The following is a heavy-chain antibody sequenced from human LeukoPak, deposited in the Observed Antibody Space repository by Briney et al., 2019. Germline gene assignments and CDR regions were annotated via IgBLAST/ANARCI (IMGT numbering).Heavy chain of an antibody. V-gene: IGHV3-7*01. CDR1: GFTISSYW. D-gene: IGHD2/OR15-2a*01. Sequence: GGSLRLSCAASGFTISSYWMSWVRQAPGKGLEWVANINEDGSEKNYVDSLKGRFTISRDNAKNSVYLQMDSLRVEDTAVYYCARGPMTVITLGGQGTLVTVSS. J-gene: IGHJ4*02. CDR3: ARGPMTVITL. CDR2: INEDGSEK.